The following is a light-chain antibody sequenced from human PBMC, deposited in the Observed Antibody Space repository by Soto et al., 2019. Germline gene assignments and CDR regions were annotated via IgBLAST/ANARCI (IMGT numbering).Light chain of an antibody. V-gene: IGKV3-20*01. J-gene: IGKJ2*01. Sequence: EIVLTQSPGTLYLSPGERATLSCRASQSFSSSYLAWYQQKPGQGPRLLIYGASSRATGIPDRFSASGSGTDFTLTISRLEPEDFAVYYCQQYGSSYTFGQGTKLEI. CDR2: GAS. CDR3: QQYGSSYT. CDR1: QSFSSSY.